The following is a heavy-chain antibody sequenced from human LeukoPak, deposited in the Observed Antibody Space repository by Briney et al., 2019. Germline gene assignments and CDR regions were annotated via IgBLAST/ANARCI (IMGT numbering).Heavy chain of an antibody. CDR1: GFTFSSYA. J-gene: IGHJ4*02. D-gene: IGHD6-19*01. Sequence: QAGGSLRLSCAASGFTFSSYAMSWVRQAPGKGLEWVSAISGSGGSTYYADSVKGRFTISRDNSKNTLYLQMNSLRAEDTAVYYCAKGQWRGHSPLDYWGQGTLVTVSS. V-gene: IGHV3-23*01. CDR2: ISGSGGST. CDR3: AKGQWRGHSPLDY.